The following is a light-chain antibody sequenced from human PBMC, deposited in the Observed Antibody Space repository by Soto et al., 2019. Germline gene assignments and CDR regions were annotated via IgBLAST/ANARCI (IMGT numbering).Light chain of an antibody. V-gene: IGKV3-20*01. CDR2: GAS. CDR3: QQYGSHHRP. CDR1: QSVSSSY. J-gene: IGKJ3*01. Sequence: EIVLTQSPGTLSLSPGERATLSCRASQSVSSSYLAWYQQKPGQAPRLLIYGASSRATGIPDRFSGSGSGTDFTLTISRLEPEDFAVYYCQQYGSHHRPFGPGTKVDIK.